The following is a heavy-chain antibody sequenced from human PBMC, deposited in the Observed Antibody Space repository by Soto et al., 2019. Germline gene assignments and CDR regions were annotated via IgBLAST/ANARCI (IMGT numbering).Heavy chain of an antibody. CDR1: GFSLSTNGVG. J-gene: IGHJ4*02. D-gene: IGHD2-21*02. CDR3: AHRTTAIDY. Sequence: QITLKESGPTLVKPTQTLTLTCTFSGFSLSTNGVGVAWIRQPPGKSLEWLALIYWDDDKRYSPSLKSRLTXRKDTSKTQVVLTMTNMDPVDTATYYCAHRTTAIDYWGQGTLVTVSS. CDR2: IYWDDDK. V-gene: IGHV2-5*02.